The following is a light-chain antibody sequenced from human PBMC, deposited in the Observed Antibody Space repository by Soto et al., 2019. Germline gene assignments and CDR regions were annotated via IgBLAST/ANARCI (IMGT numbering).Light chain of an antibody. CDR2: DVT. CDR1: SSDVGGYNY. V-gene: IGLV2-14*01. Sequence: QSALTQPASVSGSPGQSITISCTGTSSDVGGYNYVSWYQQHPGKAPKLMIYDVTNRPSGVSNRFSGSKSGNPASLTISGLQADDEADYYCSSFTSSSTYVFGTGTKLTVL. J-gene: IGLJ1*01. CDR3: SSFTSSSTYV.